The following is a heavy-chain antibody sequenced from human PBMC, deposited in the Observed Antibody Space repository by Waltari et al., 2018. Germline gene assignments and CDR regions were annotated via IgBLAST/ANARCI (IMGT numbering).Heavy chain of an antibody. CDR2: ISSSSSTI. CDR1: GFTFSRYS. Sequence: EVQLVEAGGGWVQPGGALRLACAASGFTFSRYSMHGVRQAPGKGLEWVSYISSSSSTIYYADSVKGRFTISRDNANNSLYLQMNSLRAEVTAVYYCARGSASFDYWGQGTLVTVSS. J-gene: IGHJ4*02. V-gene: IGHV3-48*04. CDR3: ARGSASFDY.